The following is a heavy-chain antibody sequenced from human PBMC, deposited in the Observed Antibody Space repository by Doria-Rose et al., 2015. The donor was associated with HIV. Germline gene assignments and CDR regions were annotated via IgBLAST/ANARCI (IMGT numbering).Heavy chain of an antibody. CDR3: AAGYYYDTTGYYSPLGPFFDY. Sequence: QVQLVQSGGGVVQPGRSLRLSCAASGFTFSSFGMHWVRQAPGKGLEWVAAISYDGSNKYYAESVKGRFTISRDNSKDTLYLQMDSLRDEDTTVFYCAAGYYYDTTGYYSPLGPFFDYWGQGTLVTVSS. CDR2: ISYDGSNK. V-gene: IGHV3-30*03. CDR1: GFTFSSFG. D-gene: IGHD3-22*01. J-gene: IGHJ4*02.